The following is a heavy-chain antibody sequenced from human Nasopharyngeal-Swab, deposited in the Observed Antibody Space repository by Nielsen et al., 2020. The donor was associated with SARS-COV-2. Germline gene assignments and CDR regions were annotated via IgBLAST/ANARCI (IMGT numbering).Heavy chain of an antibody. J-gene: IGHJ6*02. CDR2: INHNERT. D-gene: IGHD5-24*01. CDR1: GGSFNGFY. CDR3: ARAGRVGDAYTGLDV. Sequence: SETLSLTCSVSGGSFNGFYWNWIRQALGKGLEWIGEINHNERTNYNPPLKSRIAMLVDTSNNQVSLKVSSVSAGDTAVYYCARAGRVGDAYTGLDVWGQGTTVTVSS. V-gene: IGHV4-34*01.